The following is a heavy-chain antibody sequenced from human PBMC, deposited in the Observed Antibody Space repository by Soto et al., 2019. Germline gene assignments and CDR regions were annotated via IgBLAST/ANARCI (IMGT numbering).Heavy chain of an antibody. Sequence: GSLRLSCAASGFTFSGSGIHWVRQASGKGLEWVGRIRTKTNNYATAYAASVKGRFTISRDDSKNMAYLQMNSLRAEDTAVYYCARDVNGDSTFDYWGQGTLVTVSS. CDR1: GFTFSGSG. CDR3: ARDVNGDSTFDY. J-gene: IGHJ4*02. CDR2: IRTKTNNYAT. D-gene: IGHD4-17*01. V-gene: IGHV3-73*01.